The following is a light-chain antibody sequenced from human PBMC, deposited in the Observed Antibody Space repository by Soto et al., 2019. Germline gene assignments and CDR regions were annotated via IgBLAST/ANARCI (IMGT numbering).Light chain of an antibody. CDR1: QRVSSY. V-gene: IGKV3-11*01. CDR2: DAS. CDR3: QQRSNWPLT. J-gene: IGKJ4*01. Sequence: EIVLTQSTATLSLSPGERATLSCRASQRVSSYLAWYQQKPGQAPRLLIYDASNRATGIPARFSGSGSGTDFTLTISSLEPEDFAFYYCQQRSNWPLTFGGGTKVEIK.